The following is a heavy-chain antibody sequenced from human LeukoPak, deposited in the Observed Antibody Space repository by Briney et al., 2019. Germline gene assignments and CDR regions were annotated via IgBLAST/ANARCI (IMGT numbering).Heavy chain of an antibody. CDR2: IIPIFGTA. V-gene: IGHV1-69*13. Sequence: SVKVSCKASGGTFSNYAISWVRQAPGQGLEWMGGIIPIFGTANYAQKFQGRVTITADESTSTAYMELSSLTSEDTAVYYCAREGATENYMDVWGKGTTVTVSS. CDR3: AREGATENYMDV. D-gene: IGHD1-26*01. CDR1: GGTFSNYA. J-gene: IGHJ6*03.